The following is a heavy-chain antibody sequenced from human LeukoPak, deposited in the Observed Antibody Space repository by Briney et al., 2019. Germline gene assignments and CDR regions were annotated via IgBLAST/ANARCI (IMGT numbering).Heavy chain of an antibody. CDR2: ISIGGDYI. CDR1: GFTFSSYT. Sequence: GRSLRLPCAASGFTFSSYTMNWVRQAPGKGLEWVSSISIGGDYIYYADSVTGRFTISRDNAKNSLFLQMNSLRTEDTAVYYCARDRSSGSHQVVNPFDVWGQGTVVTVSS. V-gene: IGHV3-21*01. J-gene: IGHJ3*01. D-gene: IGHD1-26*01. CDR3: ARDRSSGSHQVVNPFDV.